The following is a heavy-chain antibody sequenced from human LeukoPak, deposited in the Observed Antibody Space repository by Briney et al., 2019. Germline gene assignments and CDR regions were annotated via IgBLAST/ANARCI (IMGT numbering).Heavy chain of an antibody. CDR3: AREPIN. V-gene: IGHV1-24*01. J-gene: IGHJ4*02. Sequence: ASVKVSCKVSGYTLTELSMHWVRQAPGKGLEWMGGFDPEDGETIYAQKFQGRVTITADKSTSTAYMELSSLRSEDTAVYYCAREPINWGQGTLVTVSS. CDR1: GYTLTELS. CDR2: FDPEDGET.